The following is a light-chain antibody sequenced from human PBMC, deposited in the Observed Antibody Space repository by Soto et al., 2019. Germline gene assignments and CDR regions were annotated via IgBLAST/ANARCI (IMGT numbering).Light chain of an antibody. J-gene: IGKJ2*01. V-gene: IGKV3-11*01. Sequence: EVELRQSPVTLSLSPGQRATLSCRASQSVGRYVAWYQQRPGQAPRLLIYEASNRATGIPARFSGTGSGTDFTLTISSLEPEDFAVYYCHQRSQWPHTFGQGTKLEI. CDR1: QSVGRY. CDR2: EAS. CDR3: HQRSQWPHT.